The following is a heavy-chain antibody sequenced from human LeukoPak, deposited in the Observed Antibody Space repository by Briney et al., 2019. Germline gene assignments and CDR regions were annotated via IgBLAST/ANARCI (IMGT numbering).Heavy chain of an antibody. CDR3: AKDSTDWYFDL. CDR1: GFTFDDYA. CDR2: ISWNSGSI. D-gene: IGHD4-17*01. Sequence: GGSLRLSCAASGFTFDDYAMHWVRQAPGKGLEWVSSISWNSGSIGYADSVKGRFTISRDNAKNSLYLQMISLRAEDTAFYYCAKDSTDWYFDLWGRGTLVTVSS. J-gene: IGHJ2*01. V-gene: IGHV3-9*01.